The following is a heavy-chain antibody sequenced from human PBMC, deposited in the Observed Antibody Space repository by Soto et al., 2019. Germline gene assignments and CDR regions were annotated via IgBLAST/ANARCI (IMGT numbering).Heavy chain of an antibody. V-gene: IGHV3-21*01. J-gene: IGHJ5*02. CDR1: GFTFSSYS. D-gene: IGHD2-2*01. CDR3: ARDFAIVVVPAATGWFDP. CDR2: ISSSSSYI. Sequence: EVQLVESGGGLVKPGGSLRLSCAASGFTFSSYSMNWVRQAPGKGLEWVSSISSSSSYIYYADSVKGRFTISRDNAKNSLYLQRNSLRAEDTAVYYCARDFAIVVVPAATGWFDPWGQGTLVTVSS.